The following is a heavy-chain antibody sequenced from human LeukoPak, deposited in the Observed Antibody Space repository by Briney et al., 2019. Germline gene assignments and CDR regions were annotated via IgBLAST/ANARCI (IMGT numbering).Heavy chain of an antibody. D-gene: IGHD3-9*01. CDR3: ARRKDYDILTGSSQYYFDY. CDR2: IYPGDSDT. Sequence: GESLKISCKGSGYSFTRHWIGWVRQMPGKGLEWMGIIYPGDSDTRYSPSFQGQVTISADKFISTAYLQWSSLKASDTAMYFCARRKDYDILTGSSQYYFDYWGQGTLVTVPS. CDR1: GYSFTRHW. J-gene: IGHJ4*02. V-gene: IGHV5-51*01.